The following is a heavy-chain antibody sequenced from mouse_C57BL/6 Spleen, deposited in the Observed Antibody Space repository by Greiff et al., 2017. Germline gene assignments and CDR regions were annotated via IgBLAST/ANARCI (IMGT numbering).Heavy chain of an antibody. Sequence: VQLQQSGPELVKPGASVKISCKASGYAFSSSWMNWVKQRPGKGLEWIGRIYPGDGDPNYNGKFKGKATLTADKSSSTAYMQLSSLTSEDSAVYFCARSQLGRWYFDYWGQGTTLTVSS. CDR1: GYAFSSSW. V-gene: IGHV1-82*01. J-gene: IGHJ2*01. D-gene: IGHD4-1*02. CDR3: ARSQLGRWYFDY. CDR2: IYPGDGDP.